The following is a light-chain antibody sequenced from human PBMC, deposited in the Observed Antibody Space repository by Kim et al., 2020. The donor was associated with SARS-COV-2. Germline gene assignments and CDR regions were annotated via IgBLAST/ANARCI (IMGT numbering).Light chain of an antibody. CDR2: DAS. CDR1: QSVGKNY. Sequence: ENVLTQSPATLSLSAGEGATLSCRASQSVGKNYLAWYQQKPGQAPRLLIYDASNRATGIPDRFSGSGSGTDFTLTIRRLEPEDFGVYYCQQYADAPLTFGGGTRVE. V-gene: IGKV3D-20*02. CDR3: QQYADAPLT. J-gene: IGKJ4*01.